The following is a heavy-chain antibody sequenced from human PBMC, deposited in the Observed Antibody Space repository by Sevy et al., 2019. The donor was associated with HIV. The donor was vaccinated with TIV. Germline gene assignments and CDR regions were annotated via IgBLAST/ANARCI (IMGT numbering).Heavy chain of an antibody. CDR2: ISNDGSDK. D-gene: IGHD6-13*01. CDR1: GFTFSKIG. V-gene: IGHV3-30*18. Sequence: GGSLRLSCAASGFTFSKIGMHWVRQAPGKGLEWVAVISNDGSDKQYADAVKGRFTISRDNSKDTLFLQMNSLRLGDSAVYYCANSRGRFEGSSWLYYYYLMDVWGQGTTVTVSS. CDR3: ANSRGRFEGSSWLYYYYLMDV. J-gene: IGHJ6*02.